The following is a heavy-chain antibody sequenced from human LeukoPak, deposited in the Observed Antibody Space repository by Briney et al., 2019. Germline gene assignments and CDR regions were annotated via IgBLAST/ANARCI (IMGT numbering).Heavy chain of an antibody. J-gene: IGHJ4*02. V-gene: IGHV1-18*04. CDR3: ARGADILTGLDY. D-gene: IGHD3-9*01. Sequence: ASVKVSCKASGYTFTGYYMHWVRQAPGQGLEWMGWISAYNGNTNYAQKLQGRVTMTTDTSTSTAYMELRSLRSDDTAVYYCARGADILTGLDYWGQGTLVTVSS. CDR1: GYTFTGYY. CDR2: ISAYNGNT.